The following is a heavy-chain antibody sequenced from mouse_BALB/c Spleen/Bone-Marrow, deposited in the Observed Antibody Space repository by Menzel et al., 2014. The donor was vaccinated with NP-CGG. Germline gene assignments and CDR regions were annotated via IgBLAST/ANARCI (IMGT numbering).Heavy chain of an antibody. V-gene: IGHV5-12*02. CDR1: GFTFSDYY. CDR2: ISNGGGST. J-gene: IGHJ4*01. CDR3: ARHLYGNYGAMDY. Sequence: DVMLVESGGGLVQPGGSLKLSCATSGFTFSDYYMYWVRQTPEKRLEWVAYISNGGGSTYYPDTVKGRFTISRDNAKNTLYLQMSRLKSGDTAMYYCARHLYGNYGAMDYWGRGTSVTVSS. D-gene: IGHD2-1*01.